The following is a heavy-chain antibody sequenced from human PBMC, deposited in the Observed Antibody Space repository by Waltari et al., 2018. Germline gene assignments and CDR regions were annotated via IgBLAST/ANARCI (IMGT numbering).Heavy chain of an antibody. CDR1: GFPFSDYY. Sequence: QVQLVGSGGGLVKPGGSLGLSCPAPGFPFSDYYLCWFPSAPGKGLEWVSYISSSGSTIYYADSVKGRFTISRDNAKNSLYLQMNSLRAEDTAVYYCAKTIENQSGLDYFDYWGQGTLVTVSS. V-gene: IGHV3-11*04. CDR3: AKTIENQSGLDYFDY. J-gene: IGHJ4*02. D-gene: IGHD3-9*01. CDR2: ISSSGSTI.